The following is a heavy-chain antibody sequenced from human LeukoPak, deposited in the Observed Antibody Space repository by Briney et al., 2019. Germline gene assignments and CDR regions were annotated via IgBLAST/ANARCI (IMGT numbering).Heavy chain of an antibody. V-gene: IGHV4-34*01. J-gene: IGHJ4*02. CDR2: INHSGST. D-gene: IGHD3-22*01. Sequence: SETLSLTCAVYGGSFSGYYWSWIRQPPGKGLEWIGEINHSGSTNYNPSLKSRVTISVDTSKNQFSLKLSSVTAAGTAVYYCARGTSYDSSGYYPYFDYWGQGTLVTVSS. CDR3: ARGTSYDSSGYYPYFDY. CDR1: GGSFSGYY.